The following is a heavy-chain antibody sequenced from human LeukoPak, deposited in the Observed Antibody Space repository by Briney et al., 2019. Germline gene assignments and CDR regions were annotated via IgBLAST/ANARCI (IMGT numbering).Heavy chain of an antibody. D-gene: IGHD2-15*01. Sequence: SETLSLTCTVSGGSISSYYWSWIRQPAGKGLEWIGRIYTSGSTNYNPSLKSRVTMSVDTSKNQFSLKLSSVTAADTVVYYCARDAYCSGGSCFDYWGQGTLVTVSS. CDR1: GGSISSYY. CDR2: IYTSGST. CDR3: ARDAYCSGGSCFDY. J-gene: IGHJ4*02. V-gene: IGHV4-4*07.